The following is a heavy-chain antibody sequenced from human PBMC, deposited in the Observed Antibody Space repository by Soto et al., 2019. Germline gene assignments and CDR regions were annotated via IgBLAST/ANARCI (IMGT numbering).Heavy chain of an antibody. J-gene: IGHJ6*02. D-gene: IGHD3-22*01. CDR3: AGSGYYHHSGMDV. CDR2: MYFSGST. CDR1: GDSISGSS. Sequence: SETLSLTCTVSGDSISGSSWSWIRQPPGKGLEWIAYMYFSGSTNYNPSLKSRVTISADSSKNQFSLKLSSVTAADTAVYYCAGSGYYHHSGMDVWGQGTTVTVS. V-gene: IGHV4-59*01.